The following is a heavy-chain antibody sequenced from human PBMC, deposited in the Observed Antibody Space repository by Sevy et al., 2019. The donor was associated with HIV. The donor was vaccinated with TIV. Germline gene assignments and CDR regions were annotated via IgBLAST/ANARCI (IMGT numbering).Heavy chain of an antibody. J-gene: IGHJ4*02. CDR2: ISSSSNTI. CDR1: GFTFSTYN. V-gene: IGHV3-48*01. CDR3: ARGGTHQNYDILTDYVTTWGY. Sequence: QLGGSLRLSCAASGFTFSTYNMNWVRQAPGKGLEWVSYISSSSNTIYYADSVKGRFTISRDNAKNSLYLQMNSLRAEDTAVYYCARGGTHQNYDILTDYVTTWGYWGQGTLVTVSS. D-gene: IGHD3-9*01.